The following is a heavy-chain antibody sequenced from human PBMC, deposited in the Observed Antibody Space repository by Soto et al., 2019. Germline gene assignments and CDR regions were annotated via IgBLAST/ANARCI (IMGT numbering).Heavy chain of an antibody. V-gene: IGHV3-33*01. J-gene: IGHJ6*01. CDR2: LWYDGSNQ. D-gene: IGHD2-21*01. Sequence: GGSLRLSCAASGFTFSSHGMHWVRQAPGKGLEWAAVLWYDGSNQYYADSVKGRFTISRDNSKNTLYLQMNSLRAADTAVYYCARDKYGTPAGCIDVWGQGST. CDR1: GFTFSSHG. CDR3: ARDKYGTPAGCIDV.